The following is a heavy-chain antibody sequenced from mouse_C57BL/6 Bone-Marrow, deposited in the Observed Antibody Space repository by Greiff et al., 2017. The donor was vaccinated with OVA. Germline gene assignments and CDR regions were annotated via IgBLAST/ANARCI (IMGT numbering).Heavy chain of an antibody. Sequence: QVQLKESGPGILQPSQTLSLTCSFSGFSLSTFGMGVGWIRQPSGKGLEWLAHIWWDDDKYYNPALKSRLTISKDTSKNQVFLKIANVDTADTATYYCARHYYGSSYWYFDVWGTGTTVTVSS. D-gene: IGHD1-1*01. CDR1: GFSLSTFGMG. CDR3: ARHYYGSSYWYFDV. V-gene: IGHV8-8*01. CDR2: IWWDDDK. J-gene: IGHJ1*03.